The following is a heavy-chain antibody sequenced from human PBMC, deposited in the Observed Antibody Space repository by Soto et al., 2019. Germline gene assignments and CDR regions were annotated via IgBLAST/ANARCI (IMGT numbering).Heavy chain of an antibody. V-gene: IGHV1-69*01. Sequence: QVQLVQSGAEVKKPGSSVKVSCKASGGTFSSYAISWVRQAPGQGLVWMGGIIPIFGTANYAQKFQGRVTITADESTSTAYMELSSLRSEDTAVYYCARWGGYCSSTSCYTGDYYYYGMDVWGQGTTVTVSS. CDR1: GGTFSSYA. D-gene: IGHD2-2*02. J-gene: IGHJ6*02. CDR3: ARWGGYCSSTSCYTGDYYYYGMDV. CDR2: IIPIFGTA.